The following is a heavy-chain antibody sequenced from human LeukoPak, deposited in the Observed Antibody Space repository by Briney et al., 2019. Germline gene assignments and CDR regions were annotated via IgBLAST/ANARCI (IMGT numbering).Heavy chain of an antibody. V-gene: IGHV3-23*01. CDR3: AKDRAPSPAGLFDY. D-gene: IGHD2-2*01. CDR2: ISGSGGST. CDR1: GFTFSSYA. Sequence: GVSLRLSCAASGFTFSSYAMSWVRQAPGKELEWVSAISGSGGSTYYADSVKGRFTISRDNSKNTLYLQMNSLRAEDTAVYYCAKDRAPSPAGLFDYWGQGTLVTVSS. J-gene: IGHJ4*02.